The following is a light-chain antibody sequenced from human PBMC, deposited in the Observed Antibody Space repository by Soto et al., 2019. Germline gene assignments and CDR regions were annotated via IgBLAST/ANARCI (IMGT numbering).Light chain of an antibody. CDR1: SSNIGSNT. CDR3: SAWDNSLNGYV. CDR2: TAG. V-gene: IGLV1-44*01. Sequence: QSVLTQPLSVSASPGQRVTISCSGGSSNIGSNTVAWSQHLPGTAPPRLIFTAGQRPSGVPGRFSGSKSGTSASLAISGLQSEDEGDYYCSAWDNSLNGYVFGPGTKLTVL. J-gene: IGLJ1*01.